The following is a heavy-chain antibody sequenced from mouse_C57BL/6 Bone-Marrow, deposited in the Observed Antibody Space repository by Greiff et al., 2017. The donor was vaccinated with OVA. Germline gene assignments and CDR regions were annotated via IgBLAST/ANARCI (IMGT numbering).Heavy chain of an antibody. CDR3: ARGDYDGNSHWYFDV. D-gene: IGHD1-1*01. CDR2: IDPEDGET. J-gene: IGHJ1*03. V-gene: IGHV14-2*01. Sequence: VQLKQSGAELVKPGASVKLSCTASGFNIKDYYMHWVKQRTEQGLEWIGRIDPEDGETKYAPKFQGKATITADTSSNTAYLQLTSLTSEDTAVYYCARGDYDGNSHWYFDVWGTGTTVTVSS. CDR1: GFNIKDYY.